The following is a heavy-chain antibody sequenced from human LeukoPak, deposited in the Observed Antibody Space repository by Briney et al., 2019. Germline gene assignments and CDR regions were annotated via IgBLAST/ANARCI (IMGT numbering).Heavy chain of an antibody. CDR2: ISYDGSNK. CDR1: GFTFSSYA. J-gene: IGHJ4*02. V-gene: IGHV3-30-3*01. D-gene: IGHD3-16*01. CDR3: AREVGGSLDY. Sequence: GGSLRLSCAASGFTFSSYAMHWVRQAPGKGLEWVAVISYDGSNKYYADSVKGRFTISRDNSKNTLYLQMNSLRAEDTAVYYCAREVGGSLDYWGQGTLVTVSS.